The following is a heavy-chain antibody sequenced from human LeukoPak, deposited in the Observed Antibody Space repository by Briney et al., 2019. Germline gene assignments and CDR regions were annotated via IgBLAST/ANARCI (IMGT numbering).Heavy chain of an antibody. D-gene: IGHD3-22*01. J-gene: IGHJ4*02. V-gene: IGHV3-53*01. CDR1: GLTVSSNY. CDR3: ARGGSSGYWGYFDY. Sequence: EGSLRLSCAASGLTVSSNYMSWVRQAPGKRLEWVSVIYIGDSTYYADSVKGRFTISRDNSKNTMYLQMSRLRVEDTAIYYCARGGSSGYWGYFDYWGQGTLVTVSS. CDR2: IYIGDST.